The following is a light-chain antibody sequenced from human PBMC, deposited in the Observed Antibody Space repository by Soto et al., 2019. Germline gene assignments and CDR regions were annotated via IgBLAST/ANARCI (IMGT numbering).Light chain of an antibody. CDR1: GSDIGAYNF. J-gene: IGLJ3*02. Sequence: QSVLAQPPSASGSPGQSVTISCTGSGSDIGAYNFVSWYQQHPGKAPKLMIFGVTERPSWVPDRFSGSKSGNTASLTVSGLQADDEAVYYCYSYAGRNIWVFGGGTKLTVL. CDR3: YSYAGRNIWV. V-gene: IGLV2-8*01. CDR2: GVT.